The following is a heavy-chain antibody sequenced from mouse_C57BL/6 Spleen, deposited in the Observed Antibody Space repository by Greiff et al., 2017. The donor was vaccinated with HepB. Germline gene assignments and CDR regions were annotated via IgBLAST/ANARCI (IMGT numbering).Heavy chain of an antibody. CDR3: ARSAYSNYGWFAY. Sequence: VQLQQPGAELVKPGASVKLSCKASGYTFTSYWMQWVKQRPGQGLEWIGEIDPSDSYTTYNQKFKGKATLTVDTSSSTAYMQLSSLTSEDSAVYYCARSAYSNYGWFAYWGQGTLVTVSA. D-gene: IGHD2-5*01. CDR1: GYTFTSYW. V-gene: IGHV1-50*01. CDR2: IDPSDSYT. J-gene: IGHJ3*01.